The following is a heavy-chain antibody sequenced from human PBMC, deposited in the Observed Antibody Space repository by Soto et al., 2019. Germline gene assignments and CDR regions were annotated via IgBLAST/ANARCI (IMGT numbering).Heavy chain of an antibody. Sequence: GGSLRLSCGASGFTFSNYAMSWVRQAPGKGLEWVSAISGSGGSTYYADSVKGRFTTSRDHSKNTLYLQMNSLRAEDTAIYYCAKIPTAYDYYMDVWGKGTTVTVSS. V-gene: IGHV3-23*01. CDR2: ISGSGGST. D-gene: IGHD2-21*01. CDR1: GFTFSNYA. CDR3: AKIPTAYDYYMDV. J-gene: IGHJ6*03.